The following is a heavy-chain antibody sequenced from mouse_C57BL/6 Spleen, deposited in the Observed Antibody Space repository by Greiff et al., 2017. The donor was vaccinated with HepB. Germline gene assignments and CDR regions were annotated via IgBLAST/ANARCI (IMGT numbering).Heavy chain of an antibody. CDR3: ARYPSYDAMDY. Sequence: DVKLVESGGGLVQPGGSLSLSCAASGFTFTDYYMSWVRQPPGKALEWLGFIRNKANGYTTEYSSSVKGRFTISRYNSQSILYLQMNALRAEDSATYYCARYPSYDAMDYWGQGTSVTVSS. CDR2: IRNKANGYTT. V-gene: IGHV7-3*01. CDR1: GFTFTDYY. J-gene: IGHJ4*01.